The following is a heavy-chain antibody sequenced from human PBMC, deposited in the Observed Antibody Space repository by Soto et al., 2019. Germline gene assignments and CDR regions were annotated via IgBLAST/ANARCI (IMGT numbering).Heavy chain of an antibody. J-gene: IGHJ6*02. CDR3: ARALRVGATNYYSYSGMDV. V-gene: IGHV4-59*01. Sequence: QVQLQESGPRLVEPSEPLSLTCTVSGGSITSYYWCWIRQPPGEGLEWLGSFFYSASTDYNPSLNSRDPISVDTSNSQFSLKMSSVTAADTAVYYCARALRVGATNYYSYSGMDVWGQGTTVTVSS. CDR1: GGSITSYY. CDR2: FFYSAST. D-gene: IGHD1-26*01.